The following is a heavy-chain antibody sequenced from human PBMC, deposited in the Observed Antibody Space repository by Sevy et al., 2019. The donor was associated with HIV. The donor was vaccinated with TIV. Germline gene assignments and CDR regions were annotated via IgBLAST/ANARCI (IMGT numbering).Heavy chain of an antibody. CDR3: VKGPHPAVTTSYALDV. J-gene: IGHJ6*02. V-gene: IGHV3-30*02. CDR2: IRNDGSTK. D-gene: IGHD4-17*01. CDR1: GFTYSSYG. Sequence: GGSLRLSCAASGFTYSSYGMHWVRQAPGKGLEWVTFIRNDGSTKYYADSVRGRFTASRDNSKNTLYLQMNSLRPEDTAVYYCVKGPHPAVTTSYALDVWGQGTTVTVSS.